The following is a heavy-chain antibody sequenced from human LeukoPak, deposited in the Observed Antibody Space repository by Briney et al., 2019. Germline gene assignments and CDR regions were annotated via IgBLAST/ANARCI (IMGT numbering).Heavy chain of an antibody. CDR1: GYNFTGYY. V-gene: IGHV1-8*02. J-gene: IGHJ4*02. D-gene: IGHD2-15*01. CDR3: ARAGGYCGRISCPYYFDY. CDR2: MNPNSGNT. Sequence: ASVKVSCKASGYNFTGYYLHWVRQATGQGLEWMGWMNPNSGNTGYAQKFQGRVTMTRNTSISTAYMELSSLRSEDTAVYYCARAGGYCGRISCPYYFDYWGQGSLVAVSS.